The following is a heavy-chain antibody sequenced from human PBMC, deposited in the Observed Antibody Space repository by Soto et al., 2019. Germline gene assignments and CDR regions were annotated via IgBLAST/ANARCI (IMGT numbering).Heavy chain of an antibody. V-gene: IGHV2-5*02. Sequence: SGPTLVNPTQTLTLTFSFSVFSLSTSGVGVGWIRQPPGKALEWLALIYWDDDKRYSPSLKSRLTITKDTSKNQVVLTMTNMDPVDTATYYCAHSLIGYYYDSSGSNWFDPWGQGTLVTVPQ. CDR1: VFSLSTSGVG. D-gene: IGHD3-22*01. CDR3: AHSLIGYYYDSSGSNWFDP. J-gene: IGHJ5*02. CDR2: IYWDDDK.